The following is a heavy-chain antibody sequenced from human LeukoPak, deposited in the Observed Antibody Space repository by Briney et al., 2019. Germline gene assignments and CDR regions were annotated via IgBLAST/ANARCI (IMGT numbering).Heavy chain of an antibody. D-gene: IGHD5-24*01. CDR3: ARVEMGHKGGY. CDR2: ISSSSSYI. CDR1: GGSINSSS. J-gene: IGHJ4*02. V-gene: IGHV3-21*01. Sequence: PSETLSLTCTVSGGSINSSSYYWGWIRQAPGKGLEWVSSISSSSSYIYYADSVKGRFTISRDNAKNSLYLQMNSLRAEDTAVYYCARVEMGHKGGYWGQGTLVTVSS.